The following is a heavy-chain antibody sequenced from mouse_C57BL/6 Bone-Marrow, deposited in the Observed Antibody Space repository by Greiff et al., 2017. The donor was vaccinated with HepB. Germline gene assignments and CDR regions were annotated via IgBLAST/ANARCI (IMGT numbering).Heavy chain of an antibody. V-gene: IGHV1-15*01. D-gene: IGHD2-3*01. Sequence: VQLQQSGAELVRPGASVTLSCKASGYTFTDYEMHWVKLTPVHGLEWIGAIDPETGGTAYNQKFKGKAILTADKSSSTAYMELRSLTSEDSAVYYCTRSDDGYYGYWFAYWGQGTLVTVSA. CDR2: IDPETGGT. J-gene: IGHJ3*01. CDR3: TRSDDGYYGYWFAY. CDR1: GYTFTDYE.